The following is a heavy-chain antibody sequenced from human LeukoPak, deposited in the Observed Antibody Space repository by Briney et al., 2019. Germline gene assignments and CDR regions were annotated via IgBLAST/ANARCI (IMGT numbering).Heavy chain of an antibody. D-gene: IGHD2-2*01. CDR1: GASISSYC. CDR2: IYTSGST. CDR3: ARLSADSSSSRGFDY. Sequence: SETLSLTCTVSGASISSYCWTWIRQPAGKGLEWIGRIYTSGSTNYNPSLKSRVTMSVDTSKNQFSLKLSSVTAADTAVYYCARLSADSSSSRGFDYWGQGTLVTVSS. J-gene: IGHJ4*02. V-gene: IGHV4-4*07.